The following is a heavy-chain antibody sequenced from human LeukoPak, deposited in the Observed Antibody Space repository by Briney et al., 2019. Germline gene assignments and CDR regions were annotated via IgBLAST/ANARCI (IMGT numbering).Heavy chain of an antibody. CDR2: ISGSGGST. CDR1: GFTFSSYA. Sequence: GGPLRLSCAASGFTFSSYAMSCVRQAPGKGLEWVSAISGSGGSTYYADSVKGRFTISRDNSKNTLYLQMNSLRAEDTAVYYCAKDLDGELPLVGFDYWGQGSLVTVSS. V-gene: IGHV3-23*01. J-gene: IGHJ4*02. D-gene: IGHD2-15*01. CDR3: AKDLDGELPLVGFDY.